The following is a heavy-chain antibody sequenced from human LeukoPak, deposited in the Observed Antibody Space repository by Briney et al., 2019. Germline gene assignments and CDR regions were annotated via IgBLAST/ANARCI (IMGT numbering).Heavy chain of an antibody. J-gene: IGHJ6*04. Sequence: GGTLRLSCAASGFTFSSYGMSWVRQAPGKGLEWVSAISGSGGSTYYADSVKGRFTISRDNSKSTLYLQMNSLRAEDTAVYYCAELGITMIGGVWGKGTTVTISS. CDR3: AELGITMIGGV. CDR2: ISGSGGST. V-gene: IGHV3-23*01. CDR1: GFTFSSYG. D-gene: IGHD3-10*02.